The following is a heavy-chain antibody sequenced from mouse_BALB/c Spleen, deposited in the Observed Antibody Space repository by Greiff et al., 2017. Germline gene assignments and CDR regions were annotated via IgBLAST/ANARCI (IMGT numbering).Heavy chain of an antibody. Sequence: VQLQQSGPELVKPGALVKISCKASGYTFTSYDINWVKQRPGQGLEWIGWIYPGDGSTKYNEKFKGKATLTADKSSSTAYMQLSSLTNEDSAVYYCTTVPITTARAMDYWGQGTSVTVSS. D-gene: IGHD1-2*01. J-gene: IGHJ4*01. CDR3: TTVPITTARAMDY. CDR1: GYTFTSYD. CDR2: IYPGDGST. V-gene: IGHV1S56*01.